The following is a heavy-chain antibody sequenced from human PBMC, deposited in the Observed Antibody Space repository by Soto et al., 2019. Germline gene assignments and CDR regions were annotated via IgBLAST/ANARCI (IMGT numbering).Heavy chain of an antibody. CDR1: GFTFSGYA. J-gene: IGHJ4*02. Sequence: QVQLVESGGGVVQPGKSLRLSCVASGFTFSGYAMHWIRQAPVKAPEWVALISSDGSSTLYADSVRGRFTISRDNSRDTLYLQLNSLRPDDTAVFSCARGAYRYFDYWGQGTLVTVSS. D-gene: IGHD4-4*01. CDR3: ARGAYRYFDY. V-gene: IGHV3-30-3*01. CDR2: ISSDGSST.